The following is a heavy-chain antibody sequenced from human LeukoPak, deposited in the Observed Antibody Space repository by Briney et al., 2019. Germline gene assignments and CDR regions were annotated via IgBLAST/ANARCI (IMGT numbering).Heavy chain of an antibody. Sequence: PGGSLRLSCAASGFTFSSYAMSWVRQAPGKGLEWVSAISGSGGSTYYANSVKGRFTISRDTSRNTLYLQMNSLRAEDTAVYYCANGGLWLPTRSDWGRGTLVTVSS. D-gene: IGHD3-22*01. CDR1: GFTFSSYA. V-gene: IGHV3-23*01. CDR2: ISGSGGST. CDR3: ANGGLWLPTRSD. J-gene: IGHJ4*02.